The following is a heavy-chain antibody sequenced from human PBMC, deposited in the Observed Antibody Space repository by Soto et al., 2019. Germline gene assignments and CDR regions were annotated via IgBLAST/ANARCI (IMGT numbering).Heavy chain of an antibody. CDR1: GGTFSSYA. V-gene: IGHV1-69*05. Sequence: VASVKVSCKASGGTFSSYAISWVRQAPGQGLEWMGGIIPNFGTTNHAQKLQGRVTITTDTSTSTAYMELSSLRSDDTAVYYCAIHTIFGEYYFDYWGEEPLFTVP. D-gene: IGHD3-3*01. J-gene: IGHJ4*02. CDR2: IIPNFGTT. CDR3: AIHTIFGEYYFDY.